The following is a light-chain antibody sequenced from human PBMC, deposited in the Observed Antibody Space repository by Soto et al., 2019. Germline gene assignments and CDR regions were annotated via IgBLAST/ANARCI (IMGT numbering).Light chain of an antibody. CDR1: QSASSSY. CDR3: QQYSSSPGT. Sequence: EIVLTQSPGTLSSSPGERATLSCRASQSASSSYLAWYQQKPGQAPRLLIYAASSMATGIPDRFSGSGSGTDFTLTISRLEPEDFAVYYCQQYSSSPGTFGQGTKVEIK. CDR2: AAS. V-gene: IGKV3-20*01. J-gene: IGKJ1*01.